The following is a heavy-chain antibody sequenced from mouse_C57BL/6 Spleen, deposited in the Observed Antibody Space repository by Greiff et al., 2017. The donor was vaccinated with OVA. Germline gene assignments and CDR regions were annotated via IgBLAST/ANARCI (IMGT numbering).Heavy chain of an antibody. V-gene: IGHV1-55*01. D-gene: IGHD1-1*01. J-gene: IGHJ2*01. CDR3: ARSYCGSSPYYIDY. CDR2: IYPGSGST. Sequence: QVQLQQPGAELVKPGASVKMSCKASGYTFTSYWITWVKQRPGQGLEWIGDIYPGSGSTNYNEKFKSKATLTVDTSSSTAYMQLSSLTSEDSAVYYCARSYCGSSPYYIDYWGQGTTLTVSS. CDR1: GYTFTSYW.